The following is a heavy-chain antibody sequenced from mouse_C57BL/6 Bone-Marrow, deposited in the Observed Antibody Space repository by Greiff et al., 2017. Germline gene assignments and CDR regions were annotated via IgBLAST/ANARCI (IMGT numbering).Heavy chain of an antibody. V-gene: IGHV1-59*01. CDR2: IDPSDSYT. Sequence: QVQLKQPGAELVRPGTSVKLSCKASGYTFTSYWMHWVKQRPGQGLEWIGVIDPSDSYTNYNQKFKGKATLTVDTSSSTAYMQLSSLTSEDSAVYYCARRAYYGSSSRYFDVWGTGTTVTVSS. D-gene: IGHD1-1*01. CDR1: GYTFTSYW. J-gene: IGHJ1*03. CDR3: ARRAYYGSSSRYFDV.